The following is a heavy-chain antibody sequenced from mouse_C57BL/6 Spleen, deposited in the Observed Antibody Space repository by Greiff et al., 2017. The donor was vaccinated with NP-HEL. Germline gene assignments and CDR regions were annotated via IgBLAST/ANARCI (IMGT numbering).Heavy chain of an antibody. CDR1: GYAFSSSW. D-gene: IGHD1-2*01. J-gene: IGHJ2*01. Sequence: VKLQQSGPELVKPGASVKISCKASGYAFSSSWMNWVKQRPGKGLEWIGRIYPGDGDTNYNGKFKGKATLTADKSSSTAYMQLSSLTSEDSAVYFCARPHYDAFDYWGQGTTLTVSS. CDR3: ARPHYDAFDY. CDR2: IYPGDGDT. V-gene: IGHV1-82*01.